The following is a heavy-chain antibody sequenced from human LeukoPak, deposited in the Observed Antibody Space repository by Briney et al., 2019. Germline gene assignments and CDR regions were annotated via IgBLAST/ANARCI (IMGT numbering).Heavy chain of an antibody. Sequence: SETLSLTCTVSGGSISSYYWSWIRQPPGKGLEWIGYIYYSGSTNYNPSLKSRVTISVDTSKNQFSLRLSSVTAADTAVYYCARGRPLDAFDIWGQGTMVTVSS. V-gene: IGHV4-59*01. CDR2: IYYSGST. J-gene: IGHJ3*02. CDR3: ARGRPLDAFDI. CDR1: GGSISSYY.